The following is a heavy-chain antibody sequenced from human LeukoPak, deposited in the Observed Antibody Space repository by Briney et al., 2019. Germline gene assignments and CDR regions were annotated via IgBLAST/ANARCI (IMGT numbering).Heavy chain of an antibody. CDR3: ARGNYYDSSGYFD. V-gene: IGHV1-69*05. D-gene: IGHD3-22*01. CDR2: IIPMFGTT. J-gene: IGHJ4*02. Sequence: SVKVSCKASGGTFSSYAVSWVRQAPGQGLERMGRIIPMFGTTNYAQSFQSRLTITMDKSTTTAYMELSSLRFEDTAMYYCARGNYYDSSGYFDWGQGTLVTVSS. CDR1: GGTFSSYA.